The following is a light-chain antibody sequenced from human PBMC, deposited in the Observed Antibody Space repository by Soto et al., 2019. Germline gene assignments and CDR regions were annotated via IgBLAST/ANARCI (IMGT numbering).Light chain of an antibody. CDR1: QSVSSSY. V-gene: IGKV3-20*01. J-gene: IGKJ4*01. CDR3: QQYVSSPLT. CDR2: GAS. Sequence: EIVLTQSPGTLSLSPGERATLSCRASQSVSSSYLAWYQQKPGQAPRLLIYGASSRATGIPDRFSGSGSGTVFTLTICRLEPEDLAVYYCQQYVSSPLTFGGGTKVDIK.